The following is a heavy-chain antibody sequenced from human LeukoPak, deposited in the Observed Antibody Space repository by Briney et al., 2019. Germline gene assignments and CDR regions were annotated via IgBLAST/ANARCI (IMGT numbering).Heavy chain of an antibody. Sequence: PSETLSLTCAVYGGSFSGYYWSWIRQPPGKGLEWIGEINHSGSTNYNPSLKSRVTISVDTSKNQFSLKLSSVTAADTAVYYCARGSPIYSSRTNWFDPWGQGTLVTVSS. CDR3: ARGSPIYSSRTNWFDP. D-gene: IGHD6-13*01. CDR1: GGSFSGYY. J-gene: IGHJ5*02. V-gene: IGHV4-34*01. CDR2: INHSGST.